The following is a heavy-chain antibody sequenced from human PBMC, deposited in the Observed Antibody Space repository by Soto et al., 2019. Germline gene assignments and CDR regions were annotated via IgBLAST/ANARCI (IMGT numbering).Heavy chain of an antibody. V-gene: IGHV1-18*04. CDR3: ARGLYSSSYSHFDY. CDR1: GYTFTSYG. D-gene: IGHD6-13*01. CDR2: ISAYNGNR. Sequence: ASVKVSCKASGYTFTSYGISWFRQAPGQGLEWMGWISAYNGNRNYAQKLQGRVTMTTDTSTSTAYMELRSLRSDDTAVYYCARGLYSSSYSHFDYWGQGNLVTVSS. J-gene: IGHJ4*02.